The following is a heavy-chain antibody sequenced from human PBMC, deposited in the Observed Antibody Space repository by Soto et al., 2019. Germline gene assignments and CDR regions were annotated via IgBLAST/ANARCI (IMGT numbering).Heavy chain of an antibody. D-gene: IGHD5-12*01. V-gene: IGHV1-18*01. CDR1: GYTFTSYG. Sequence: ASVKVSCKASGYTFTSYGISWVRQAPGQGLEWMGWISAYNGNTNYAQKLQGRVTMTTDTSTSTAYMELRSLRSDDTAVYYCARDQGLYYYYGMDVWGQGTMVTVSS. CDR2: ISAYNGNT. J-gene: IGHJ6*02. CDR3: ARDQGLYYYYGMDV.